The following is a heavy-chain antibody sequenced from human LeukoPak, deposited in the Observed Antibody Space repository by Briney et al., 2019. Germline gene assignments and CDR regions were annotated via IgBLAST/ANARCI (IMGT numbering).Heavy chain of an antibody. Sequence: GGSLRLSCAASGFTFSSYSMSWVRQAPGKGLEWVSAISGSGGSTYYADSVKGRFTISRDNSKNTLYPQMNSLRAEDTAVYYCADIVGAPPASFGMDVWGQGTTVTVSS. J-gene: IGHJ6*02. CDR1: GFTFSSYS. D-gene: IGHD1-26*01. CDR3: ADIVGAPPASFGMDV. CDR2: ISGSGGST. V-gene: IGHV3-23*01.